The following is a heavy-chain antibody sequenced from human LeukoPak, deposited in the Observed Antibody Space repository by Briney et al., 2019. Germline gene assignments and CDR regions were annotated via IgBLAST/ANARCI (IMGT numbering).Heavy chain of an antibody. V-gene: IGHV3-66*01. CDR2: IYSGGST. CDR1: GFTVSSTY. CDR3: ARDLLERYFDY. Sequence: GGSLRLSCAASGFTVSSTYISWVRQTPGKGLEWVSVIYSGGSTYYADSVKGRFTISRDNSKNTLYLQMNSLRAEDTAVYYCARDLLERYFDYWGQGTLVTVSS. D-gene: IGHD2/OR15-2a*01. J-gene: IGHJ4*02.